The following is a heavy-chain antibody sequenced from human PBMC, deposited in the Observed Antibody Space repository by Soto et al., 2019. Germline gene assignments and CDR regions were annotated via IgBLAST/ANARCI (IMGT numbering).Heavy chain of an antibody. Sequence: QVQLVESGGGLVKPGGSLRLSCAASGFTFSDYSMSWIRQAPGKGLEWLAFIDSRGRTLSYADSVKGRFTISRDNAKNSLYLQMHSLRADDTAVYYCARQAARNYIDSWGQGDVVTVSS. V-gene: IGHV3-11*01. J-gene: IGHJ4*02. CDR1: GFTFSDYS. D-gene: IGHD6-6*01. CDR2: IDSRGRTL. CDR3: ARQAARNYIDS.